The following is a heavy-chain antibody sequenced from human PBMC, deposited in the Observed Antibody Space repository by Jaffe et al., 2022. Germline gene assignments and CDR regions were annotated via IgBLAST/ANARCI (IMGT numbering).Heavy chain of an antibody. CDR2: ISGSDDIT. Sequence: EVQLLESGGGLVQPGGSLRLSCAASGFTFSSYAMSWVRQAPGKGLEWVSTISGSDDITYYADSVKGRFTISRDNSKNTLYLQVNSLRTEDTAVYYCAKGHDAVTWIFDYWGQGTLVTVSS. CDR1: GFTFSSYA. V-gene: IGHV3-23*01. CDR3: AKGHDAVTWIFDY. J-gene: IGHJ4*02. D-gene: IGHD4-4*01.